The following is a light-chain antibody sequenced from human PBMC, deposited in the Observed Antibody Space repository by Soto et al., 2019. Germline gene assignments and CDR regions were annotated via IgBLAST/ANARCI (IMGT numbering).Light chain of an antibody. CDR1: QSVSSY. J-gene: IGKJ5*01. CDR3: QQRSNWPPIT. Sequence: EIVLTQSAATLSLSPGGRSTLSCRASQSVSSYLAWYQQKPGQAPRLLIYDASNRATGIPARFSGSGSGTDFTLTISSLEPEDFAVYYCQQRSNWPPITFGQGTRLEIK. V-gene: IGKV3-11*01. CDR2: DAS.